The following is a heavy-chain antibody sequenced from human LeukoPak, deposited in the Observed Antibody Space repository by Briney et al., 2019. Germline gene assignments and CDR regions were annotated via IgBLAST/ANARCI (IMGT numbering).Heavy chain of an antibody. Sequence: GGSLRLSCAASGFTFSSYGMSWVRQAPGKGLEWVSAISGSGGSTYYADSVKGRFTISRDNSKNTLYLQMNSLRAEDTAVYYCARDRSSGWVDYWGQGTLVTVSS. J-gene: IGHJ4*02. CDR3: ARDRSSGWVDY. D-gene: IGHD6-19*01. CDR2: ISGSGGST. V-gene: IGHV3-23*01. CDR1: GFTFSSYG.